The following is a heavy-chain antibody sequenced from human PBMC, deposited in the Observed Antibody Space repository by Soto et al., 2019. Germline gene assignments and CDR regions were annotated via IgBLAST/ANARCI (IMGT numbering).Heavy chain of an antibody. CDR1: GFTFSSYG. CDR2: IWYDGSNK. Sequence: QVQLVESGGGVVQPGRSLRLSCAASGFTFSSYGMHWVRQAPGKGLEWVAVIWYDGSNKYYADSVKGRFTISRDNSKNTLYLQMNSLRDEDTAVYYCARDQCSGGSCYPGRRDDYYYGMDVWGQGTTVTVSS. CDR3: ARDQCSGGSCYPGRRDDYYYGMDV. D-gene: IGHD2-15*01. V-gene: IGHV3-33*01. J-gene: IGHJ6*02.